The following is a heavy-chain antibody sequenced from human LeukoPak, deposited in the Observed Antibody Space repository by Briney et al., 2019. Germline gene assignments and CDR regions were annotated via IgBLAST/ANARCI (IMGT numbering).Heavy chain of an antibody. V-gene: IGHV1-18*01. CDR2: ISAYDGNT. J-gene: IGHJ4*02. Sequence: AAVKVSCKASGYTFTSYGISWVRQAPGQGLEWMGWISAYDGNTNYAQKLQGRVTMTTDTSTSTAYMELRSLRSDDTAVYYCARFSAPGIVLDYWGQGTLVTVSS. CDR1: GYTFTSYG. D-gene: IGHD2/OR15-2a*01. CDR3: ARFSAPGIVLDY.